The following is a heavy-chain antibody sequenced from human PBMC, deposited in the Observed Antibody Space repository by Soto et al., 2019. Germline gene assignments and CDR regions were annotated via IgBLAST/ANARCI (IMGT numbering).Heavy chain of an antibody. Sequence: PSETLSLTCTVSGVSISSYYWSWIRQPPGKGLEWIGYIYYSGSTNYNPSLKSRVTISVDTSKNQFSLKLSSVTAADTAVYYCAREWGATFDYWGQGTLVTYPQ. CDR3: AREWGATFDY. J-gene: IGHJ4*02. V-gene: IGHV4-59*01. CDR2: IYYSGST. D-gene: IGHD3-16*01. CDR1: GVSISSYY.